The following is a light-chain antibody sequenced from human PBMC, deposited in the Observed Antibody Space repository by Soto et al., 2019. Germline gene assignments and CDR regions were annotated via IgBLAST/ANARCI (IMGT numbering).Light chain of an antibody. CDR3: FQGAHSPQT. V-gene: IGKV2-30*01. CDR2: RVS. CDR1: QSLYNDGNLY. Sequence: DVVMTQSPLSLPVTLGQPASLSCRSSQSLYNDGNLYLAWIPHKPTQSPRRLIYRVSNRDSGVPDRFSGSGSDTDFTLEISRVAADDVGVYYCFQGAHSPQTFGQGTKVEIK. J-gene: IGKJ1*01.